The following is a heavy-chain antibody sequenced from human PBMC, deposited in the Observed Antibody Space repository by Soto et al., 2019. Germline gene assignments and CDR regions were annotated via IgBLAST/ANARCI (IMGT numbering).Heavy chain of an antibody. V-gene: IGHV1-69*13. J-gene: IGHJ6*02. CDR2: IIPIFGTA. CDR3: ARDPSTFTRRGSYYYYYGMDV. D-gene: IGHD3-16*01. CDR1: GGTFSSYA. Sequence: ASVKVSCKASGGTFSSYAISWVRQAPGQGLEWMGGIIPIFGTANYAQKFQGRVTITADESTSTAYMELSSLRSEDTAVYYCARDPSTFTRRGSYYYYYGMDVWGQGTTVTVSS.